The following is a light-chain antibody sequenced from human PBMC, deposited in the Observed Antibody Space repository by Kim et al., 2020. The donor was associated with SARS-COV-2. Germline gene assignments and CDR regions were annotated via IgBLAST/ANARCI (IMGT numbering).Light chain of an antibody. V-gene: IGLV3-9*01. CDR3: QVWDSKSVV. CDR1: DIGYKN. Sequence: SVAMGQTATITCEGNDIGYKNVHWYRVRPGQAPVVVIYTDSNRPSGIPERFSGSSSGNTATLTIRRAQAGDEADYYCQVWDSKSVVIGGGTQLTVL. CDR2: TDS. J-gene: IGLJ2*01.